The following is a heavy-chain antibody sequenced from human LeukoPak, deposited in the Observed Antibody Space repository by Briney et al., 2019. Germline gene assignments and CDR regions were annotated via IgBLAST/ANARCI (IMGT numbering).Heavy chain of an antibody. CDR2: INHSGST. CDR3: ARFGWNMGY. V-gene: IGHV4-34*01. J-gene: IGHJ4*02. D-gene: IGHD1/OR15-1a*01. CDR1: GGSFSGYY. Sequence: NPSETLSLTCAVYGGSFSGYYWSWIRQPPGKGLEWIGEINHSGSTNYNPSLKSRVTISVDTSKNQFSLELSSVTAADTAVYYCARFGWNMGYWGQGTLVTVSS.